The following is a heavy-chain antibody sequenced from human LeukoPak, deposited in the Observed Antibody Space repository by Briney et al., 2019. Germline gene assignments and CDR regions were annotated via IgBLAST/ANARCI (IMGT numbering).Heavy chain of an antibody. CDR2: IYYSGST. D-gene: IGHD2-21*01. CDR3: ATTEKNRYYINL. Sequence: SETLSLTCTVSGGSISSTYYWGWIRQPPGKGLEWVGSIYYSGSTYYNPSLKSRVTISVDTPTNQFSLKLSSVTTADTAVYFCATTEKNRYYINLWGPGTTVIVSS. CDR1: GGSISSTYY. J-gene: IGHJ6*01. V-gene: IGHV4-39*07.